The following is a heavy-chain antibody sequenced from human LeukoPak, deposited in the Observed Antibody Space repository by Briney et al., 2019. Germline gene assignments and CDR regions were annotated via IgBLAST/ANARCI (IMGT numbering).Heavy chain of an antibody. V-gene: IGHV3-74*01. CDR2: INGDGTTT. J-gene: IGHJ4*02. CDR1: GFTFSSYA. Sequence: GGSLRLSCAASGFTFSSYAMSWVRQAPGKGLVWVSRINGDGTTTNYADAVKGRFTISRDNAKNTLYLQMNNLRVGDTAVYYCTRAISVNWGQGTLVTVSS. CDR3: TRAISVN. D-gene: IGHD3-3*01.